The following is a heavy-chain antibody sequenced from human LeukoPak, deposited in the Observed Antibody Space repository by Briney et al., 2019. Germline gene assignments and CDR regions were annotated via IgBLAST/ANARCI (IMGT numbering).Heavy chain of an antibody. CDR2: IWYDGSNK. D-gene: IGHD6-19*01. CDR3: ARDHSSGWYSDYFDH. V-gene: IGHV3-33*01. Sequence: GGSLRLSCAASGFTFSSYGMHWVRQAPGKGLEWVAVIWYDGSNKYYADSVKGRFTISRDNSKNTLYLQMNSLRAEGTAVYYCARDHSSGWYSDYFDHWGQGTLVTVSS. J-gene: IGHJ4*02. CDR1: GFTFSSYG.